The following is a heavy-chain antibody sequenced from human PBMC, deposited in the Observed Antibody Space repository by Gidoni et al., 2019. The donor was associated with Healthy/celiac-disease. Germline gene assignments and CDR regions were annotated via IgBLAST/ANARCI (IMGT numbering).Heavy chain of an antibody. CDR3: ARDHEVVDY. Sequence: QVQLVESGGGVVQPGRSLRLSCAASGFTFSSYGMHWVRQAPGKGLGWVAVIWYDGSNKYYADSVKGRFTISRDNSKNTLYLQMNSLRAEDTAVYYCARDHEVVDYWGQGTLVTVSS. J-gene: IGHJ4*02. V-gene: IGHV3-33*01. CDR1: GFTFSSYG. D-gene: IGHD1-26*01. CDR2: IWYDGSNK.